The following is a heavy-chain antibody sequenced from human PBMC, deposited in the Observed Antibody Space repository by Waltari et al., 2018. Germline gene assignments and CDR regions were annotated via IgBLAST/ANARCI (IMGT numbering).Heavy chain of an antibody. D-gene: IGHD3-3*01. CDR3: ARVAWLNWSGMYFDN. CDR1: GDSISHPY. Sequence: QVQLQESGPGLVKPSETLSLTCTVSGDSISHPYWSWIQQPPGKGLEWIGYVYYSGTTIYNPSLKSRVTISIDTSKIQFFLRLNSVTAADTAVYYCARVAWLNWSGMYFDNWGQGSLVTVSS. J-gene: IGHJ4*02. CDR2: VYYSGTT. V-gene: IGHV4-59*11.